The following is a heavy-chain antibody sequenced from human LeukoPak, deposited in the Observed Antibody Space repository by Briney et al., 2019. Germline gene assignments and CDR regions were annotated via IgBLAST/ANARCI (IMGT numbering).Heavy chain of an antibody. CDR3: ARGPTVAGIGY. J-gene: IGHJ4*02. CDR2: INHSGST. V-gene: IGHV4-34*01. Sequence: NPSETLSLTCAVYGGSFSGYYWSWIRQPPGKGLEWIGEINHSGSTNYNPSLKSRVTISVDTSKNQFSLKLSSVTAADTAVYYCARGPTVAGIGYWGQGTLVTVSS. D-gene: IGHD6-19*01. CDR1: GGSFSGYY.